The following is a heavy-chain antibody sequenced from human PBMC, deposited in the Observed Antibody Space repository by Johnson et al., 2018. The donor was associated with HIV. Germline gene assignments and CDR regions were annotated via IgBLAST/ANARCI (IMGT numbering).Heavy chain of an antibody. CDR3: ARGGDCSSTSCYVYAFDI. J-gene: IGHJ3*02. D-gene: IGHD2-2*01. V-gene: IGHV3-7*01. Sequence: VQLVESGGGLVQPGGSLRLSCAASGFSFSRYWMSWVRQAPGKGLERVANIKQDGSEKYYVDSVKGRFTISRDNAKNSLYLQMNSLRAEDTAVYYCARGGDCSSTSCYVYAFDIWGQGTMVTVSS. CDR2: IKQDGSEK. CDR1: GFSFSRYW.